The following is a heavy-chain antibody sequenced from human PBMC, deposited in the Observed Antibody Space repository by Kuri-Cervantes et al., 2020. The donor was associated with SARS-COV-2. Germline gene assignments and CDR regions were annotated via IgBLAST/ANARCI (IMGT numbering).Heavy chain of an antibody. Sequence: GGSLRPSCAASGFTFSSYSMHWVRQAPGKGLEWVAVISYDGSNKYYADSVKGRFTISRDNSKNTLYLQMNSLRAEDTAVYYCAKDQALRYFDPDRMDAFDIWGQGTMVTVSS. J-gene: IGHJ3*02. V-gene: IGHV3-30*18. CDR1: GFTFSSYS. CDR3: AKDQALRYFDPDRMDAFDI. CDR2: ISYDGSNK. D-gene: IGHD3-9*01.